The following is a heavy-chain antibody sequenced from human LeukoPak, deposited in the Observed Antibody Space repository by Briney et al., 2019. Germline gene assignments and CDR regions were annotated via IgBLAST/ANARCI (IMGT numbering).Heavy chain of an antibody. Sequence: PGGSLRLSCAASGFTFSSYDMHWVRQATGKGLEWVSAIGTAGDTYYPGSVKGRFTISRENAKNSLYLQMNSLRAGDTAVFYCARDQYDTWSRRGNFDSWGQGTLVIVSP. CDR3: ARDQYDTWSRRGNFDS. CDR2: IGTAGDT. V-gene: IGHV3-13*01. CDR1: GFTFSSYD. D-gene: IGHD3-3*01. J-gene: IGHJ4*02.